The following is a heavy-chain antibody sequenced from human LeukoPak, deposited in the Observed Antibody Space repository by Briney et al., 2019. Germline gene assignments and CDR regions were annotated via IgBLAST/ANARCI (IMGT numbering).Heavy chain of an antibody. CDR2: ISGSGGST. CDR3: ANNEDYGDYAGYD. J-gene: IGHJ4*02. V-gene: IGHV3-23*01. CDR1: GFTFSSYA. Sequence: QTGGSLRLSCAASGFTFSSYAMSWVRQAPGKGLEWVSAISGSGGSTYYADSVKGRFTISRDNSKNTLYLQMNSLRAEDTAVYYCANNEDYGDYAGYDWGQGTLVTVSS. D-gene: IGHD4-17*01.